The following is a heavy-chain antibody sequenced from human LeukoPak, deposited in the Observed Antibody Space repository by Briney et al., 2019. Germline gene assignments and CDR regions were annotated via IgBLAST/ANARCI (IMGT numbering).Heavy chain of an antibody. Sequence: SLRLSCAASGFTFDDYAMHWVRQAPGKGLEWVPGISWNSGSIGYADSVKGRFTISRDNAKNSLYLQMNSLRAEDTALYYCAKDRAHCSGGSCYSRAHDAFDIWGQGTMVTVSS. CDR3: AKDRAHCSGGSCYSRAHDAFDI. V-gene: IGHV3-9*01. CDR2: ISWNSGSI. CDR1: GFTFDDYA. J-gene: IGHJ3*02. D-gene: IGHD2-15*01.